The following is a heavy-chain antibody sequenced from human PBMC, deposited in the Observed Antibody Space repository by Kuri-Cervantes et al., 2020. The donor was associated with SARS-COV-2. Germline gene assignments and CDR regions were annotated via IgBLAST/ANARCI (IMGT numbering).Heavy chain of an antibody. CDR1: GGSISDHY. CDR3: ARDLNGQLWSTGLGY. CDR2: IYDSGTT. Sequence: ESLKISCTVSGGSISDHYWSWIRQSPGKGLEWIGYIYDSGTTNYNPSLKSRVTVSVDKSKNHFSLRLSPVTAADTAVYYCARDLNGQLWSTGLGYWGQGTLVTVSS. V-gene: IGHV4-59*11. D-gene: IGHD5-18*01. J-gene: IGHJ4*02.